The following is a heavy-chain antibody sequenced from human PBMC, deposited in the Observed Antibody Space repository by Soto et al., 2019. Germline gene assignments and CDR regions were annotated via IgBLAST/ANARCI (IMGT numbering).Heavy chain of an antibody. Sequence: GASVKVSCKAAGYTFTTYYMHWLRQAPGQGLEWMGVIDPTHGSTTYAQKFQGRVTMTSDTSTNTVYMELSSLKSEDTAVYYCARVPYDTTGYYAFWGQGTLVTVSS. J-gene: IGHJ4*02. CDR1: GYTFTTYY. D-gene: IGHD3-22*01. V-gene: IGHV1-46*01. CDR2: IDPTHGST. CDR3: ARVPYDTTGYYAF.